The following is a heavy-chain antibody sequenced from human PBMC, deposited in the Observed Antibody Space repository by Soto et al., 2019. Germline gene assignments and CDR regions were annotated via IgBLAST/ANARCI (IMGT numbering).Heavy chain of an antibody. CDR3: ASLAVAGYYYYGMDV. Sequence: QVQLQESGPGLVKPSGTLSLTCAVSGGSISSSNWWSWVRQPPGKGLEWIGEIYHSGSTNYNPSLKGRVTISVDKSKNQFSLKLSSVTAADTAVYYCASLAVAGYYYYGMDVWGQGTTVTVSS. CDR2: IYHSGST. V-gene: IGHV4-4*02. CDR1: GGSISSSNW. J-gene: IGHJ6*02. D-gene: IGHD6-19*01.